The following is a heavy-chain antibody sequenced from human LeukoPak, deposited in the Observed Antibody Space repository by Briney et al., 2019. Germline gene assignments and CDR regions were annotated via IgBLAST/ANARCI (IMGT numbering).Heavy chain of an antibody. CDR1: GLTLSNAW. D-gene: IGHD2-21*02. J-gene: IGHJ4*02. CDR2: IKSKTDGGTT. Sequence: GGSLRLSCAASGLTLSNAWMSCVRQATGEGLEWVGRIKSKTDGGTTGHAASVKGRFTSSRDDSKNTLYLQMNSLKTEDTAVYYCTTDWGSYCGGDCYGGPFDYWGQGTLVTVSS. CDR3: TTDWGSYCGGDCYGGPFDY. V-gene: IGHV3-15*01.